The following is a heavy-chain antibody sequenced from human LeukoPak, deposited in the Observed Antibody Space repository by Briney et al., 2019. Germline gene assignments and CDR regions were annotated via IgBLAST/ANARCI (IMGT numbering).Heavy chain of an antibody. CDR3: ARATDYGDPDAFDI. CDR2: IIPILGIA. Sequence: SVKVSCKASGGTFSSYAISWVRQAPEQGLEWMGRIIPILGIANYAQKFQGRVTITADKSTSTAYMELSSLRSEDTAVYYCARATDYGDPDAFDIWGQGTMVTVSS. V-gene: IGHV1-69*04. J-gene: IGHJ3*02. D-gene: IGHD4-17*01. CDR1: GGTFSSYA.